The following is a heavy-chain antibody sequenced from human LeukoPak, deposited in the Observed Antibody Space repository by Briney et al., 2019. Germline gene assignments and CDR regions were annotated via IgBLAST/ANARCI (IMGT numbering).Heavy chain of an antibody. J-gene: IGHJ4*02. CDR3: ARGGSGYSSSWYDY. Sequence: GASVKVSCKAAGYSFTGYYMHWVRQAPGQGLEWTGWINPDTGGTNFAQKFQGRVSMTRDTSISTAYMELSSLRSDDMAVYFCARGGSGYSSSWYDYWGQGTLVTVSS. V-gene: IGHV1-2*02. D-gene: IGHD6-13*01. CDR1: GYSFTGYY. CDR2: INPDTGGT.